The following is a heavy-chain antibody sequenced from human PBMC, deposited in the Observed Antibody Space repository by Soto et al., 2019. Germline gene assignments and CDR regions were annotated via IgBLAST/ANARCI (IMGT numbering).Heavy chain of an antibody. D-gene: IGHD3-9*01. CDR2: IWYDGSNK. V-gene: IGHV3-33*01. J-gene: IGHJ6*02. CDR3: ARDSSLLYDILTKLYYYYGMDV. Sequence: QVQLVESGGGVVQPGRSLRLSCAASGFTFSSYGMHWVRQAPGKGLEWVAVIWYDGSNKYYADSVKGRFTISRDNSKNTLYLQMNSLRAEDTAVYYCARDSSLLYDILTKLYYYYGMDVWGQGTTVTVSS. CDR1: GFTFSSYG.